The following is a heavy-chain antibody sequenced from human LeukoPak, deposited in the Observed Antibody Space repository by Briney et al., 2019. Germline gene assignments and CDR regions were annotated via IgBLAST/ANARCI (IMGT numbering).Heavy chain of an antibody. J-gene: IGHJ4*02. D-gene: IGHD6-6*01. Sequence: SETLSLTCAVYCGSFSGYYWSWIRQPPGKGLEWIGEINHSGSTNYNPSLKSRVTISVDTSKNQFSLKLSSVTAAATAVYYCAPESSSLSWGQGTLVTVSS. V-gene: IGHV4-34*01. CDR2: INHSGST. CDR3: APESSSLS. CDR1: CGSFSGYY.